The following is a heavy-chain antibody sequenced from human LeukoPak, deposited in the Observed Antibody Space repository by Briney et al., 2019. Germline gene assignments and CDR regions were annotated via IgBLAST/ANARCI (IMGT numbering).Heavy chain of an antibody. Sequence: GGSLRLSCAASGFTFSSYSMNWVRQAPGKGLEWVSSISSSSSYIYYADSVKGRFTISRDNAKSSLYLQMNSLRAEDTAVYYCARDLSGIAGYTYGRGIDYWGQGTLVTVSS. CDR3: ARDLSGIAGYTYGRGIDY. CDR1: GFTFSSYS. D-gene: IGHD5-18*01. V-gene: IGHV3-21*01. J-gene: IGHJ4*02. CDR2: ISSSSSYI.